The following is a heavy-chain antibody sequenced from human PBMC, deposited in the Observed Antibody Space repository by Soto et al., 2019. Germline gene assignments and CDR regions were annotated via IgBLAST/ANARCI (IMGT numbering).Heavy chain of an antibody. D-gene: IGHD4-4*01. J-gene: IGHJ4*02. CDR2: IYWSDEK. CDR3: ALRRGADYKGCFHY. V-gene: IGHV2-5*01. Sequence: QITLKESGPTLVKPTQTLTLTCTFSVFSLSTSGVGVGWIRQPPGKALEWLALIYWSDEKRYSPSLSSRLTITKDTSKNQVVLTMTNMDPVDTATYYCALRRGADYKGCFHYWGQGTLVTVSS. CDR1: VFSLSTSGVG.